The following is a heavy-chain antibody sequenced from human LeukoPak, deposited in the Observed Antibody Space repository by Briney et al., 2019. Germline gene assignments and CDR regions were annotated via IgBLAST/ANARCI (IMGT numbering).Heavy chain of an antibody. D-gene: IGHD3-3*01. CDR3: ARGPTIFGVPKNVDY. J-gene: IGHJ4*02. CDR1: GYTFTTFG. CDR2: INPNSGGT. V-gene: IGHV1-2*02. Sequence: ASVKVSCKASGYTFTTFGINWVRQAPGQGPECMGWINPNSGGTNYAQKFQGRVTMTRDTSISTAYMELSRLRSDDTAVYYCARGPTIFGVPKNVDYWGQGTLVTVSS.